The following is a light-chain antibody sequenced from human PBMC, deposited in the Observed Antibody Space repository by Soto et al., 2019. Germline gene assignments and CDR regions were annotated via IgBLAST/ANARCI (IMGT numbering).Light chain of an antibody. V-gene: IGKV3-20*01. Sequence: EIVLTQSPGTLSLSPGERATLSCRASQSVSSSYLAWYQQKPGQAPRLLIYGASSRATGIQDRFSGSGSGTDFPLTISRLAPEDFSVYYCQQYGSSPRVTFGGGTQVEI. CDR1: QSVSSSY. CDR3: QQYGSSPRVT. CDR2: GAS. J-gene: IGKJ4*01.